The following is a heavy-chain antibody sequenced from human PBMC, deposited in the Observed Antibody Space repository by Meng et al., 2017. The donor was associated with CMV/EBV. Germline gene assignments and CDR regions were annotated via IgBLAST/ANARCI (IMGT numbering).Heavy chain of an antibody. CDR1: GGSISSYY. CDR2: IYTSGST. V-gene: IGHV4-4*07. Sequence: LHGSGPGLVKHSETLSLTCTVSGGSISSYYWSWIRQPARKGLEWIGRIYTSGSTNYNPSLKSRVTMSVDTSKNQFSLKLSSVTAADTAVYYCARHGDTAMVVGIDYWGQGTLVTVSS. J-gene: IGHJ4*02. D-gene: IGHD5-18*01. CDR3: ARHGDTAMVVGIDY.